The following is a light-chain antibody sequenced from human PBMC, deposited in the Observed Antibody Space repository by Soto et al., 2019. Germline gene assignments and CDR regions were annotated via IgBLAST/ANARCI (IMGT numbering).Light chain of an antibody. CDR3: TSYAAGKNVV. V-gene: IGLV2-8*01. CDR2: EVS. CDR1: SSDVGNYNY. J-gene: IGLJ2*01. Sequence: QSALTQPPSASGSPGQSVTISCTGTSSDVGNYNYVSWYQQHPGKARTLMIYEVSKRPSGIPDRFSGSKSGNTASLTVSGFEAEDGAEYYCTSYAAGKNVVFGGGTEVTGL.